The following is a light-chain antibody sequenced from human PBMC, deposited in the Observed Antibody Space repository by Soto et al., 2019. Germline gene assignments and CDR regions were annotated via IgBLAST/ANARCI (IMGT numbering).Light chain of an antibody. CDR1: QSVSNN. J-gene: IGKJ2*01. Sequence: EIVMTQSPATLSVSPGERATLSCRASQSVSNNLAWYHQKPGQAPRLLIYGASTRAIGVPARFSGSGSGTEFTLTIGGLQPADFAIYYCQQSYSSPYTFGLGTKVQIK. CDR3: QQSYSSPYT. CDR2: GAS. V-gene: IGKV3-15*01.